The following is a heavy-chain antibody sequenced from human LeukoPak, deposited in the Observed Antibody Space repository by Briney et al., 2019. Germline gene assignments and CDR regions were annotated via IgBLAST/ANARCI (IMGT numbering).Heavy chain of an antibody. CDR3: YCSSTSLLTYYYYYGMDV. V-gene: IGHV3-11*04. J-gene: IGHJ6*02. CDR1: GFTFSDYY. D-gene: IGHD2-2*01. CDR2: ISSSGSTI. Sequence: GGSLRLSCAASGFTFSDYYMSWIRQAPGKGLEWVSYISSSGSTIYYADSVKGRFTISRDNAKNSLYLQMNSLRAEDTAVYYCYCSSTSLLTYYYYYGMDVWGQGTTVTVSS.